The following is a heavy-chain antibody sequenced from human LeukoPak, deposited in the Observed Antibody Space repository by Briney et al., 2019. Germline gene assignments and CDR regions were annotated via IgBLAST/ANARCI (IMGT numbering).Heavy chain of an antibody. CDR2: IYHSGST. J-gene: IGHJ6*03. Sequence: SGTLSLTCAVSGGSISSSNWWSWVRQPPGKGLEWIGEIYHSGSTNYNPSLKSRVTISVDKSKNQFSLKLSSVTAADTAVYYRAREATVYGTYYYYYYMDVWGKGTTVTVSS. V-gene: IGHV4-4*02. CDR3: AREATVYGTYYYYYYMDV. D-gene: IGHD4-11*01. CDR1: GGSISSSNW.